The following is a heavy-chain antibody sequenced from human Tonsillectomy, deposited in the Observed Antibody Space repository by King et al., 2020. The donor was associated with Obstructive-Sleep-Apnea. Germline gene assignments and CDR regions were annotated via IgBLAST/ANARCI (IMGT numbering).Heavy chain of an antibody. Sequence: VQLVESGTEVKKPGASVKVSCKASGYIFITYGFSWVRQAPGQGLEWMGWISADNGNRNYAQKFQGRVTMTTDTSTSIAYMELRSLRSDDTAIYYCAGERATMFDYWGQGTLVTVSS. CDR1: GYIFITYG. D-gene: IGHD5-12*01. CDR3: AGERATMFDY. CDR2: ISADNGNR. J-gene: IGHJ4*02. V-gene: IGHV1-18*01.